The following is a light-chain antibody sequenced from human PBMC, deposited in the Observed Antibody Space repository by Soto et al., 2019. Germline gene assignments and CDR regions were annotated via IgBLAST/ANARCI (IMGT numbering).Light chain of an antibody. CDR2: EVS. J-gene: IGLJ1*01. Sequence: QSALTQPASVSGSPGQSITISCTGTSSDVGIYNYVSWYQQHPGKAPKLMIYEVSNRPSGVSNRFSGSKSGNTASLTISGLQAEDDADYYCHSYTTSSTPHVFGTGTKPTVL. CDR3: HSYTTSSTPHV. V-gene: IGLV2-14*01. CDR1: SSDVGIYNY.